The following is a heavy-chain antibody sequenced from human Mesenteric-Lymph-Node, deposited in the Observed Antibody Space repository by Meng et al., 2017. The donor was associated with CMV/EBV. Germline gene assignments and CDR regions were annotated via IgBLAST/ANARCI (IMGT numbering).Heavy chain of an antibody. V-gene: IGHV3-73*01. CDR1: GFTFSGSA. Sequence: LTCAASGFTFSGSAMHWVRQASGKGLEWVGRIRSKANSYATAYAASVKGRFTISRDDSKNTAYLQMNSLKTEDTAVYYCTRPAVTTFYYYGMDVWGQGTTVTVSS. J-gene: IGHJ6*02. CDR3: TRPAVTTFYYYGMDV. CDR2: IRSKANSYAT. D-gene: IGHD2/OR15-2a*01.